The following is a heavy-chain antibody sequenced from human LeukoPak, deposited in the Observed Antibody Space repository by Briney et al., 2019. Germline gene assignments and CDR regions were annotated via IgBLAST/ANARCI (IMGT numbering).Heavy chain of an antibody. V-gene: IGHV3-53*01. Sequence: GGSLRLSCAASGFTVSSNYMSWVRQAPGKGLEWVSVIYSGGSTYYADSVKGRFTISRDNAKNSLYLQMNSLRAEDTAVYYCASLADLDYWGQGTLVTVSS. J-gene: IGHJ4*02. CDR2: IYSGGST. CDR3: ASLADLDY. CDR1: GFTVSSNY. D-gene: IGHD6-13*01.